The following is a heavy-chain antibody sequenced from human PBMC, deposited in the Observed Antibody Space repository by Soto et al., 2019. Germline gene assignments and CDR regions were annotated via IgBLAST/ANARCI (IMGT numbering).Heavy chain of an antibody. CDR2: INPANGNT. D-gene: IGHD3-16*02. CDR1: GYTFTAYA. CDR3: TRSAISPYGGVIGPFDC. V-gene: IGHV1-3*05. J-gene: IGHJ4*02. Sequence: QVQLAQSGAEERKPGASVKVSCEATGYTFTAYAMHWVRQAPGQRLEWMGWINPANGNTKYSQKFQGRLTITSDTYANFVGMELNRLTAEDTAMYVCTRSAISPYGGVIGPFDCWGEGNRVTVSS.